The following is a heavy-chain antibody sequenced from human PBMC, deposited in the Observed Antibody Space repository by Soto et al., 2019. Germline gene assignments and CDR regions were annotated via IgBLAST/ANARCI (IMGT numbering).Heavy chain of an antibody. J-gene: IGHJ3*02. D-gene: IGHD5-18*01. V-gene: IGHV3-23*01. Sequence: GGSLRLSCAASGFTFSSYAMSWVRQAPGKGLEWVSAISGSGGSTYYADSVKGRFTISRDNSKNTLYLQMNSLRAEDTAVYYCAKHGVFWLHSLDWDAFDIWGQGTMVTVSS. CDR1: GFTFSSYA. CDR2: ISGSGGST. CDR3: AKHGVFWLHSLDWDAFDI.